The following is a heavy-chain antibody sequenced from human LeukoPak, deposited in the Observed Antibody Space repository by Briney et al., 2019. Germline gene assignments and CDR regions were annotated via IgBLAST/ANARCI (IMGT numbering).Heavy chain of an antibody. J-gene: IGHJ4*02. Sequence: SVKVSCKASGGTFSSFAISWVRQAPGQGLEWMGGIIPIFGTANYAQKFQGRVTITTDESTSTAYMELSSLRSEDTAVYYCARGPATVVTYFDYWGQGTLVTVSS. CDR2: IIPIFGTA. CDR1: GGTFSSFA. D-gene: IGHD4-23*01. CDR3: ARGPATVVTYFDY. V-gene: IGHV1-69*05.